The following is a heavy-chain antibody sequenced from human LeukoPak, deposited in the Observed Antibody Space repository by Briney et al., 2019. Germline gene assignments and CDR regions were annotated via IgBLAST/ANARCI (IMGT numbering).Heavy chain of an antibody. D-gene: IGHD1-26*01. J-gene: IGHJ6*03. CDR2: IIPIFGTA. V-gene: IGHV1-69*05. CDR1: GGTFSSYA. Sequence: SVKVSCKASGGTFSSYAISWVRQAPGQGLEWMGRIIPIFGTANYAQKFQGRVTITTDESTSTAYMELSSLRSEDTAVYYCARDLGIVGATTSYYYYMDFWGKGTTVTVSS. CDR3: ARDLGIVGATTSYYYYMDF.